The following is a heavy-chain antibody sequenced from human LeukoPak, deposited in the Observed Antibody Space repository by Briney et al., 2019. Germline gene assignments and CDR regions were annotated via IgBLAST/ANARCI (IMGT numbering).Heavy chain of an antibody. Sequence: ASVKVSCKASGYTFTGYYMHWVRQAPGQGLEWMGWITPNSGGTNYAQRFQGRVTMTRDRSGSTAYMELSRLRSNDTAMYYCARGGVAGDYHYYMDVWGKGTTVTVSS. CDR1: GYTFTGYY. J-gene: IGHJ6*03. CDR2: ITPNSGGT. V-gene: IGHV1-2*02. D-gene: IGHD2-15*01. CDR3: ARGGVAGDYHYYMDV.